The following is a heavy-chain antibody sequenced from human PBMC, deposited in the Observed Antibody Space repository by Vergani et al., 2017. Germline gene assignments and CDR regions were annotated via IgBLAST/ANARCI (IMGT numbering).Heavy chain of an antibody. CDR2: IKQDGSEK. V-gene: IGHV3-7*03. D-gene: IGHD2-21*01. CDR1: GFTFSSYW. CDR3: AKGFVVSPRDAFDI. J-gene: IGHJ3*02. Sequence: EVQLVESGGGLVQPGGSLRLSCAASGFTFSSYWMSWVRQAPGKGLEWVANIKQDGSEKYYVDSVKGRFTISRDNAKNSLYLQMNSLRAEDTAVYYCAKGFVVSPRDAFDIWGQGTMVTVSS.